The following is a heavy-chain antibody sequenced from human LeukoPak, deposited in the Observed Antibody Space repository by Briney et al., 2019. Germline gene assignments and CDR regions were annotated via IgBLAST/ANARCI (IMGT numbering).Heavy chain of an antibody. CDR2: MNPNSGNT. V-gene: IGHV1-8*03. CDR1: GYTFTSHD. CDR3: ARGHSVEAYSSSWYPLWGGWFDP. D-gene: IGHD6-13*01. Sequence: ASVKVSCKASGYTFTSHDINWVRQATGQGLEWMGWMNPNSGNTGYAQKFQGRVTITRNTSISTAYMELSSLRSEDTAVYYCARGHSVEAYSSSWYPLWGGWFDPWGQGTLVTVSS. J-gene: IGHJ5*02.